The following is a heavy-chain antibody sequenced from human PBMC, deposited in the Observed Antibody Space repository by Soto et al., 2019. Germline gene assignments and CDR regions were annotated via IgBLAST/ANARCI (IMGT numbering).Heavy chain of an antibody. D-gene: IGHD6-13*01. CDR1: GYTFTSYS. V-gene: IGHV1-3*01. CDR3: AAFQYIDGSSEKDY. CDR2: INAGNGNT. Sequence: ASVKVSCKASGYTFTSYSMHWVRQAPGQRLEWMGWINAGNGNTKYSQKFQGRVTITRDTSASTAYMELSSLRSEDTAVYYCAAFQYIDGSSEKDYWGQGTLVTVSS. J-gene: IGHJ4*02.